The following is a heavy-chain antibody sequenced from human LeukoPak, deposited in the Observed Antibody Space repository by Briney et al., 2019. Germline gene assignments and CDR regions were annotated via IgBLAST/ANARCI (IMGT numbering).Heavy chain of an antibody. J-gene: IGHJ4*02. D-gene: IGHD3-9*01. V-gene: IGHV3-48*03. CDR2: ISWGGTII. Sequence: GGSLRLSYAASGFSFNNYEMNWVRQAPGKGLEWVSYISWGGTIIYHADSVKGRFSISRDNAKNSLYLQMNSLRAEDTAVYYCARVRPTDILPGYKQELDYWGQGTLVTVSS. CDR3: ARVRPTDILPGYKQELDY. CDR1: GFSFNNYE.